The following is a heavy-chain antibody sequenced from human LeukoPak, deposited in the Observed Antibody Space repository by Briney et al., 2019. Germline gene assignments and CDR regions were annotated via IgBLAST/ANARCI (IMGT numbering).Heavy chain of an antibody. Sequence: ASVRVSCMASGYSFTSYDINWVRQATGQGREWMGWMNPNSGNTGYAQKFQGRVTMTRNTSISTAYMELSSLRSEDTAVYYCARTYGYRNCFDTWGQGTLVTVSS. V-gene: IGHV1-8*01. CDR2: MNPNSGNT. CDR3: ARTYGYRNCFDT. D-gene: IGHD2-15*01. CDR1: GYSFTSYD. J-gene: IGHJ5*02.